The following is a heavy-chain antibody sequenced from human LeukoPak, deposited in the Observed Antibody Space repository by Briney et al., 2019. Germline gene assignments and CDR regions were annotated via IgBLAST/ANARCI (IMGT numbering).Heavy chain of an antibody. D-gene: IGHD3-10*01. Sequence: TSQTLSLTCTVSGGSISSGSYYWSWIRQPAGKGLEWIGRIYTSGSTNYNPSLKSRVTISVDTSKNQFSLKLSSVTAADTAVYYCARAGAGYYMDVWGKGTTVTVSS. V-gene: IGHV4-61*02. J-gene: IGHJ6*03. CDR2: IYTSGST. CDR1: GGSISSGSYY. CDR3: ARAGAGYYMDV.